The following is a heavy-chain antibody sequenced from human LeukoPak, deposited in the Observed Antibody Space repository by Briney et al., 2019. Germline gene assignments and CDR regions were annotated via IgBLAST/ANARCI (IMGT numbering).Heavy chain of an antibody. CDR3: AGLLAADDAFDI. D-gene: IGHD6-13*01. V-gene: IGHV4-59*01. CDR2: IYYSGST. Sequence: SETLSLTCTVSGGSMSSNYWSWIRQPPGKGLEWIGYIYYSGSTNYNPSLKSRVSISVDASKNQFSLRLNSVTAADTAVYYCAGLLAADDAFDIWGQGTMVTVSS. J-gene: IGHJ3*02. CDR1: GGSMSSNY.